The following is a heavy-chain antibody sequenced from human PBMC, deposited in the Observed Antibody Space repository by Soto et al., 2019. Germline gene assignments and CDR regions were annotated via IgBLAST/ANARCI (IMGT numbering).Heavy chain of an antibody. CDR3: ARDSAIVATYYGMDV. D-gene: IGHD5-12*01. J-gene: IGHJ6*02. CDR2: IYHSGST. Sequence: PSETLSLTCAVSGYSISSGYYWGWIRQPPGKGLEWIGSIYHSGSTYYNPSLKSRVTISVDTSKNQFSLKLSSVTAADTAVYYCARDSAIVATYYGMDVWGQGTTVTVSS. CDR1: GYSISSGYY. V-gene: IGHV4-38-2*02.